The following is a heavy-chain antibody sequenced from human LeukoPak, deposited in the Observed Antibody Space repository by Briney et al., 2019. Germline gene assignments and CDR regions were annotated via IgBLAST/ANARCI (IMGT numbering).Heavy chain of an antibody. CDR2: IYTTGST. V-gene: IGHV4-4*08. Sequence: SETLSLTCTVSGGSISSYYWSWIRQPPGKGLEWIGRIYTTGSTNYNPSLKSRVTISVDTSKNQFSLKLRFVTAADTAVYYCARDRLASFDFWGHGTLVTVSS. D-gene: IGHD3-3*02. CDR1: GGSISSYY. J-gene: IGHJ4*01. CDR3: ARDRLASFDF.